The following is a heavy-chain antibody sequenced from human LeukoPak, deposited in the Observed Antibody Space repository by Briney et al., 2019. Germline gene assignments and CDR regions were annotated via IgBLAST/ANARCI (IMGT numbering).Heavy chain of an antibody. CDR2: IYPGDSDT. J-gene: IGHJ4*02. D-gene: IGHD2-2*01. CDR1: GYSFTNYW. Sequence: GESLKISCKASGYSFTNYWIGWVRQVPGKGLEWMGIIYPGDSDTRYSPSLQGQVTISADKSISTAYLQWSSLKASDTAMYYCVRGYCSSTSCSYMGPFDYWGQGTLVTVSS. CDR3: VRGYCSSTSCSYMGPFDY. V-gene: IGHV5-51*01.